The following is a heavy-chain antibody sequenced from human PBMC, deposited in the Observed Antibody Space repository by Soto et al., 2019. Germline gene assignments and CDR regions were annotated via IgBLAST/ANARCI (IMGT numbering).Heavy chain of an antibody. D-gene: IGHD1-26*01. CDR3: ARGLISGSHYSGGWYYFDS. Sequence: QVQLQQSGAGLLKPSETLSLTCDVYGGSFSDYIWTWIRQTPGKGLQWIGQINHSESANYNPSLKSRVTISVHTSSSQFSLELSSVTAADTAVYYCARGLISGSHYSGGWYYFDSWGQGTQVTVSS. J-gene: IGHJ4*02. CDR2: INHSESA. CDR1: GGSFSDYI. V-gene: IGHV4-34*01.